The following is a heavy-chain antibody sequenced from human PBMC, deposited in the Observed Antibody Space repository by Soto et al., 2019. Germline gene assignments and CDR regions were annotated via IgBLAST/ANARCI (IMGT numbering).Heavy chain of an antibody. Sequence: GALRLAGAASVFTCSDYSMSWIREAPGKGLDWVSYITSSSLHTNYADSVKGRFTISRDNAKNSLYLQMNSLRAEDTAVYYCARDRCSSGSCYPPYHYYGMDVWGQGTTVTVSS. CDR2: ITSSSLHT. V-gene: IGHV3-11*06. CDR3: ARDRCSSGSCYPPYHYYGMDV. CDR1: VFTCSDYS. D-gene: IGHD2-2*01. J-gene: IGHJ6*02.